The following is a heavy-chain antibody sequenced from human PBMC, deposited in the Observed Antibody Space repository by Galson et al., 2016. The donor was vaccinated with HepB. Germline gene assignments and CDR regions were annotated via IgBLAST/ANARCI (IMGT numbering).Heavy chain of an antibody. CDR2: IDWDDDK. D-gene: IGHD2-2*01. J-gene: IGHJ1*01. CDR3: ALAPSCSSTECYGLYFQY. Sequence: PALVKPTQTLRLTCSFSGFSLSTTGMRVSWIRQPPGQALEWIARIDWDDDKFYRPSLKTRLTISKDTSKKQVVLTMTNMDHVDTATYYCALAPSCSSTECYGLYFQYWGQGILVSVSS. V-gene: IGHV2-70*04. CDR1: GFSLSTTGMR.